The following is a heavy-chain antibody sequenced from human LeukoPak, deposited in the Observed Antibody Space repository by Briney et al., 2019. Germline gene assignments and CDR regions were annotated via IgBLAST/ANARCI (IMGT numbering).Heavy chain of an antibody. CDR3: ATALKADTPERFEVDY. V-gene: IGHV1-69*04. J-gene: IGHJ4*02. CDR1: GGTFSSYA. Sequence: ASVKVSCKASGGTFSSYAISWVRQAPGQGLEWMGRIIPILGIANYAQKFQGRVTITADKSTSTAYMELSSLRSEDTAVYYCATALKADTPERFEVDYWGQGTLVTVSS. CDR2: IIPILGIA. D-gene: IGHD3-16*01.